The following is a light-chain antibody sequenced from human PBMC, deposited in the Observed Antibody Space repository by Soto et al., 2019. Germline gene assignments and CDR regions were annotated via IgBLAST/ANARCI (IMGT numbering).Light chain of an antibody. Sequence: QPVLTQSPSASASLGASVKLTCTLSSGHSSYAIAWHQQQPEKGPRYLMKLNSYGSHSKGDGIPDRFSGSSSGAERYLTISSLQSEYEADYYCQTWGTGIHYVFGTGTKLTVL. J-gene: IGLJ1*01. CDR2: LNSYGSH. CDR3: QTWGTGIHYV. V-gene: IGLV4-69*01. CDR1: SGHSSYA.